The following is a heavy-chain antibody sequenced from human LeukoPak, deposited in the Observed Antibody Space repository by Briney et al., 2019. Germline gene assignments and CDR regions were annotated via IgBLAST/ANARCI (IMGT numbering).Heavy chain of an antibody. V-gene: IGHV3-74*01. CDR1: SFTFSSYY. Sequence: GGSLRLSCAASSFTFSSYYMHWVRQAPGKGLVWVSRISSDGSTTIYADSVKGRFTISRDNAKNTLYLQMNSLRAEDTAVYYCARGYNGMDVWGQGTTVTVSS. J-gene: IGHJ6*02. CDR3: ARGYNGMDV. CDR2: ISSDGSTT.